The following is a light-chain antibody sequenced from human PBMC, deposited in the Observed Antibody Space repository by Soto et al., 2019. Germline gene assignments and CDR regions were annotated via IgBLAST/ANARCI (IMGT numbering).Light chain of an antibody. CDR2: HAS. V-gene: IGKV3-15*01. J-gene: IGKJ1*01. CDR1: QSLSSN. Sequence: EILMTQSPATLPVSPGGRATLSCRASQSLSSNLAWYQQKPGQAPRLLIYHASTRAAGIPARFSGSESGTEFTLTINSLQSEDFAVYYCQQYHNWPRTFGQGTKVAIK. CDR3: QQYHNWPRT.